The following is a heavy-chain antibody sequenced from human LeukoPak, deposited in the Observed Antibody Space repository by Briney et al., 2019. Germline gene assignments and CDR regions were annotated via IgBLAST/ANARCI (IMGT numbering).Heavy chain of an antibody. Sequence: SGTLSLTCAVSGGSLSSGGYSWSWLRHPPGTGLEWIGYIYHSGRTSYNPSLKSRVNLSVDTSKNQFSLKLSAVTAADTAVYYCARVGYGDISQNDYWGQGTLVTVSS. CDR2: IYHSGRT. D-gene: IGHD2-15*01. CDR3: ARVGYGDISQNDY. CDR1: GGSLSSGGYS. J-gene: IGHJ4*02. V-gene: IGHV4-30-2*01.